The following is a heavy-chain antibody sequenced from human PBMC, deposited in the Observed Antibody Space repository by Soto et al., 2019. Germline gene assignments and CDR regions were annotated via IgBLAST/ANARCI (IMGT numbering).Heavy chain of an antibody. CDR1: GGSISTDNYY. CDR2: VYYSGTT. D-gene: IGHD6-6*01. Sequence: QLQLQESGPGLVKPSETLSLTCTVSGGSISTDNYYWGWIRQPPGKGLEWIGSVYYSGTTYYNPSLKSRVTISVDTSNEQFSLKLTSLTAADTAVSYCARHERVLVLDPVDIWGQGTMVTVSS. J-gene: IGHJ3*02. CDR3: ARHERVLVLDPVDI. V-gene: IGHV4-39*01.